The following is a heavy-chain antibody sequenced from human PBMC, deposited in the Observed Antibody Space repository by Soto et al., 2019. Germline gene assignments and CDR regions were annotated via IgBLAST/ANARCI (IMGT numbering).Heavy chain of an antibody. J-gene: IGHJ5*02. CDR3: ARIPRPNCGGDCSFWFDP. D-gene: IGHD2-21*02. Sequence: SGPTLVNPTETLTLTCTVSGFSLSNARMGVSWIRQPPGKALEWLAHIFSNDEKSYSTSLKSRLTISKDTSKSQVVLTMTNMDPVDTATYYCARIPRPNCGGDCSFWFDPWGQGTLVTVSS. CDR1: GFSLSNARMG. V-gene: IGHV2-26*01. CDR2: IFSNDEK.